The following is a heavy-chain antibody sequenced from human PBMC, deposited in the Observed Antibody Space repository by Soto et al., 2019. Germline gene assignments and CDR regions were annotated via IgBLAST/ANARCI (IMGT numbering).Heavy chain of an antibody. J-gene: IGHJ6*03. V-gene: IGHV1-8*01. CDR2: MNPNSGNT. Sequence: ASVKVSCKASGYTFTSYDINWVRQATGQGLEWMGWMNPNSGNTGYAQKFQGRVTMTRNTSISTAYMELSSLRSEDTAVYYCARSRSYDFWTYYYYYYMDVWGKGTTVTVSS. CDR3: ARSRSYDFWTYYYYYYMDV. D-gene: IGHD3-3*01. CDR1: GYTFTSYD.